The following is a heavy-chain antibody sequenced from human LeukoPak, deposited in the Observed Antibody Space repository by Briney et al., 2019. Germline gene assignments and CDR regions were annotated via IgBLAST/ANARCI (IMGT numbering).Heavy chain of an antibody. D-gene: IGHD3-22*01. CDR2: INPSGGST. V-gene: IGHV1-46*01. J-gene: IGHJ3*02. CDR3: AREFKPYYYDSSGYRTKNAFDI. Sequence: ASVKVSCKASGYTFTSYYIHWVRQAPGQGLEWMGIINPSGGSTSYAQKFQGRVTMTRDTSTSTVYMELSSLRSEDTAVYYCAREFKPYYYDSSGYRTKNAFDIWGQGTMVTVSS. CDR1: GYTFTSYY.